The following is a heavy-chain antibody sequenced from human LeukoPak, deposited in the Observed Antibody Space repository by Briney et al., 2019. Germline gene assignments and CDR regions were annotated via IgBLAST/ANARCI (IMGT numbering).Heavy chain of an antibody. Sequence: GGSLRLSCVASGFSFSNYWMSWVRQAPGKGLEWVANMKQDESKTYYVDSVKGRFTISRDNAKNSLYLQMNSLRAEDTALYYCARGFLEWSFDYWGQGTLVTVSS. D-gene: IGHD3-3*01. CDR1: GFSFSNYW. CDR3: ARGFLEWSFDY. CDR2: MKQDESKT. V-gene: IGHV3-7*03. J-gene: IGHJ4*02.